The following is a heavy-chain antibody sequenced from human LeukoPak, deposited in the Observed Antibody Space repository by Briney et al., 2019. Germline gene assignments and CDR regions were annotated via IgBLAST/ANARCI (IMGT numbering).Heavy chain of an antibody. V-gene: IGHV3-48*02. D-gene: IGHD2-15*01. CDR1: GFAFSGHG. CDR3: VSQYCSGGSCFSH. J-gene: IGHJ4*02. Sequence: GGSLRLSCAASGFAFSGHGRNWVRQAPGKGLEWVSHISSSSSNIYSADFVKGRFSISRDNAKNSVYLQMNSLRDEDTAVYYCVSQYCSGGSCFSHWGQGTLVTVSS. CDR2: ISSSSSNI.